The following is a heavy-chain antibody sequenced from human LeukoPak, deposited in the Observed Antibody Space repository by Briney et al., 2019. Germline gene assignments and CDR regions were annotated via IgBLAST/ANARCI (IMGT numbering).Heavy chain of an antibody. Sequence: GASVKVSCKAFGYTFSSYGITWVRQAPGQGLEWMGWISTYNGKTSNAQNLQGRVTMTTDTSTSTAYMEVRSLRSDDTAVYYCARDYYGSGGHDYWGQGTLVTVSS. CDR2: ISTYNGKT. D-gene: IGHD3-10*01. CDR1: GYTFSSYG. CDR3: ARDYYGSGGHDY. V-gene: IGHV1-18*01. J-gene: IGHJ4*02.